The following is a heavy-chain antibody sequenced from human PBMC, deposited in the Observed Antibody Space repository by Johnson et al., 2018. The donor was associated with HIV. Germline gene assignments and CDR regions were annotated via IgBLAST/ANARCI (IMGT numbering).Heavy chain of an antibody. CDR2: IWYDGSNK. V-gene: IGHV3-33*06. Sequence: QVQLVESGGGLVQPGGSLRLSCAASGFTFSSYWMHWVRQAPGKGLEWEAVIWYDGSNKYYADSVKGRFTVSRDNYKNTLYLQMNSLRGEDTAVYYCAKVHSSSSNGFDIWGQGTMVTVSS. J-gene: IGHJ3*02. D-gene: IGHD6-6*01. CDR1: GFTFSSYW. CDR3: AKVHSSSSNGFDI.